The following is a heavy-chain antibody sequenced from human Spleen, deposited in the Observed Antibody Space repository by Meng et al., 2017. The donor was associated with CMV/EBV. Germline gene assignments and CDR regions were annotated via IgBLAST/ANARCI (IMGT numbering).Heavy chain of an antibody. CDR3: ARVFRVTIFGVVKEFYGMDV. Sequence: TRTWWSWVRQPPGKGLEWIGEIYHTGSANYNPSLKSRVTISVDKAKKQFSLNLNSVTAADTAVYYCARVFRVTIFGVVKEFYGMDVWGQGTTVTVSS. D-gene: IGHD3-3*01. J-gene: IGHJ6*02. CDR2: IYHTGSA. V-gene: IGHV4-4*02. CDR1: TRTW.